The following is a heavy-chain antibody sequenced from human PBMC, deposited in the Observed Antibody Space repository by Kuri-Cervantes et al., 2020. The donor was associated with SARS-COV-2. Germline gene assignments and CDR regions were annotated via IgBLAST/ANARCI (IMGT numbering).Heavy chain of an antibody. Sequence: SVKVSCKASGGTLSGFGLSWVRQAPGRGLEWMGGTISVWDSSTYAQKFEGRVTITADEYTDTGYMELSRLRSDDTAVYYCARERAGDLIGYWGQGTLVTVSS. J-gene: IGHJ4*02. V-gene: IGHV1-69*13. CDR1: GGTLSGFG. CDR3: ARERAGDLIGY. D-gene: IGHD7-27*01. CDR2: TISVWDSS.